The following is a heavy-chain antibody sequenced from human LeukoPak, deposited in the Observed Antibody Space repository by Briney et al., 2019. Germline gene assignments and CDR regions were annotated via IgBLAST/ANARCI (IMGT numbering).Heavy chain of an antibody. CDR1: GFTFSTYW. D-gene: IGHD1-14*01. V-gene: IGHV3-74*01. Sequence: PGGSLRLSCAASGFTFSTYWMHWVRQPPGRGLVWVSRINNDGSSTSYADSVKGRFTIFRDNAKNTLYLQMNSLRAEDTAVYYCVRGTGFFDYWGQGSLVTVSS. J-gene: IGHJ4*02. CDR3: VRGTGFFDY. CDR2: INNDGSST.